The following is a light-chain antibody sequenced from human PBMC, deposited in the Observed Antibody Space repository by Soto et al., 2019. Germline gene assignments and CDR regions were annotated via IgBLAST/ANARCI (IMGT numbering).Light chain of an antibody. CDR1: TSDVGSYNY. J-gene: IGLJ2*01. V-gene: IGLV2-14*03. CDR3: SSYTTPRTLFV. Sequence: QSALTQPASVSGSPGQSITISCTGTTSDVGSYNYVFWLQVYPGEAPKLVIYDVTNRPSGVSNRFSGSKSGNTASLTISGLQGEEGAVYYRSSYTTPRTLFVFGGGNNPPVL. CDR2: DVT.